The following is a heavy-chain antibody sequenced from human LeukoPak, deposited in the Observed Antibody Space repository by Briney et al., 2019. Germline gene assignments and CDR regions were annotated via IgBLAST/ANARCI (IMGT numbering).Heavy chain of an antibody. CDR3: ARDPICSSTSCYIDY. Sequence: GGSLRLSCAASGFTFSSYAMHWVRQAPGKGLEWVAVISYDGSNKYYADSVKGRFTISRDNSKNTLYLQMNSLRVEDTAVYYCARDPICSSTSCYIDYWGQGTLVTVSS. CDR1: GFTFSSYA. V-gene: IGHV3-30-3*01. D-gene: IGHD2-2*01. J-gene: IGHJ4*02. CDR2: ISYDGSNK.